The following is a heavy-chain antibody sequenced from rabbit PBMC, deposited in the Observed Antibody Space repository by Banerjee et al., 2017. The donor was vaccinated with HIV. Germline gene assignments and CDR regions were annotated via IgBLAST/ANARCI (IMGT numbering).Heavy chain of an antibody. CDR1: GIDFSSNA. J-gene: IGHJ6*01. CDR3: ARDYRYAAWTGYVYGNGMDL. CDR2: IYAGSNVT. Sequence: QEQLVESGGGLVTLGGSLKLSCKASGIDFSSNAMSWVRQAPGKGLEWIGCIYAGSNVTDYASWVNGRFTISKTSSTTVTLQMTSLTAADTATYFCARDYRYAAWTGYVYGNGMDLWGQGTLVTVS. D-gene: IGHD6-1*01. V-gene: IGHV1S45*01.